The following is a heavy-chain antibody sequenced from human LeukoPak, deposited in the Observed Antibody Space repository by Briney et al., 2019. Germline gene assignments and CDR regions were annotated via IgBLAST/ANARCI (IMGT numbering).Heavy chain of an antibody. CDR2: IDTYGTGT. J-gene: IGHJ4*02. Sequence: PGGSLRLSCAASGFTFSSYWMHWVRQDPGKGLLWVSRIDTYGTGTDYADSVKGRFIISRDNAKNALYLQMNSLRAEDTAVYYCAKDLHYGSADYWGQGTLVTVSS. V-gene: IGHV3-74*01. D-gene: IGHD3-10*01. CDR1: GFTFSSYW. CDR3: AKDLHYGSADY.